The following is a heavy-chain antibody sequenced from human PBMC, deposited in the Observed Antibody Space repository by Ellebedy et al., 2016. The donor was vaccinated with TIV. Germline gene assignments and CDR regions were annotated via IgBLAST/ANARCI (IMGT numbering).Heavy chain of an antibody. CDR3: AVRPLAPNYFDS. D-gene: IGHD2-15*01. CDR1: GFTVGNNY. Sequence: PGGSLRLSCTASGFTVGNNYMNWLRQAPGKGLEWVSLIYSGGDTVYADSVKGRFTISRDSSKNTLYLQMNSLRAEDTAVYYCAVRPLAPNYFDSWGRGTLVTVSS. CDR2: IYSGGDT. J-gene: IGHJ4*02. V-gene: IGHV3-53*01.